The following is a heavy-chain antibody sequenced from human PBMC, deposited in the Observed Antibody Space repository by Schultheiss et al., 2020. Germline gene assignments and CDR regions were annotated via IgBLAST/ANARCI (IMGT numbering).Heavy chain of an antibody. D-gene: IGHD3-3*01. J-gene: IGHJ4*02. CDR2: IWYDGSNK. V-gene: IGHV3-33*01. Sequence: GGSLRLSCAASGFTFSSYGMHWVRQAPGKGLEWVAVIWYDGSNKYYADSVKGRFTISRDNSKNTLYLQMNSLRAEDTAVYYCARDSSWSGVFDYWGQGTLVTLSS. CDR3: ARDSSWSGVFDY. CDR1: GFTFSSYG.